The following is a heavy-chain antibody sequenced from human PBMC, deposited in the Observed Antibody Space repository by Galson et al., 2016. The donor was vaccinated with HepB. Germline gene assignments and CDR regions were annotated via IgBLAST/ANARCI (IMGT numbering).Heavy chain of an antibody. CDR1: GGSISSGRYY. CDR3: ARLEITGSGNFFDV. CDR2: INYSGNI. Sequence: LSLTCTVSGGSISSGRYYWTWVRQPPGEGLQWIGSINYSGNIYYDDFFKSRVSMSMDTSESQFSLKVRSVTAADTSTYYRARLEITGSGNFFDVWAQGTLVIVSS. D-gene: IGHD3-10*01. J-gene: IGHJ4*02. V-gene: IGHV4-39*01.